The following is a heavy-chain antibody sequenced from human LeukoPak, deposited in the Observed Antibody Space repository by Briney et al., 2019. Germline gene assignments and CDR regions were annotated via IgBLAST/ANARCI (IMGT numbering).Heavy chain of an antibody. J-gene: IGHJ2*01. CDR2: IYYSGST. V-gene: IGHV4-59*08. CDR1: GASISSDY. Sequence: SETLSLTCTVSGASISSDYWNWIRQPPGKGLEWIGYIYYSGSTNYNPSLKSRVTISVDTSKNQFSLRLSSVTAADTAVYYCARLLGYDFWSGYSPSGYFDLWGRGTLVTVSS. D-gene: IGHD3-3*01. CDR3: ARLLGYDFWSGYSPSGYFDL.